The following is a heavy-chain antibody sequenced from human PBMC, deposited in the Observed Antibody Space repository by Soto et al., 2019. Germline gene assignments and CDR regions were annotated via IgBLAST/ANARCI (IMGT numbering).Heavy chain of an antibody. J-gene: IGHJ4*02. V-gene: IGHV4-4*07. CDR2: IYTSGST. CDR1: GGSITGYY. CDR3: ARELGSGSLSRYYFDY. D-gene: IGHD3-10*01. Sequence: PPASPVSGGSITGYYWSLSRQPAGKGLEWIGRIYTSGSTNYNPSLKSRVTMSVDTSKNQFSLKLSSVTAADTAVYYCARELGSGSLSRYYFDYWGQGTLVTVSS.